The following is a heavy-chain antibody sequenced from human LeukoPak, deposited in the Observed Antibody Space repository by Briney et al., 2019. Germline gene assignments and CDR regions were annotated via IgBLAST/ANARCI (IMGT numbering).Heavy chain of an antibody. V-gene: IGHV3-53*01. D-gene: IGHD3-16*02. CDR2: IYSGGST. CDR3: ARSPLSDY. J-gene: IGHJ4*02. Sequence: GGSLRLSCAPSGFTVSSNYMSWVRQAPGKGLEWVTVIYSGGSTYYADSVKGRFTISRDNSKNTLYLRMNSLRAEDTAVYYCARSPLSDYWGQGTLVTVSS. CDR1: GFTVSSNY.